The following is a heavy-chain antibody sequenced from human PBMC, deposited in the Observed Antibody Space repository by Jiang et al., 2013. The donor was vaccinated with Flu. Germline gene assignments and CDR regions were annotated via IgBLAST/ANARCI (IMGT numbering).Heavy chain of an antibody. D-gene: IGHD3-22*01. CDR1: GGSISSYY. CDR2: IYYSGST. J-gene: IGHJ4*02. Sequence: GPGLVKPSETLSLTCTVSGGSISSYYWSWIRQPPGKGLEWIGYIYYSGSTNYNPSLKSRVTISVDTSKNQFSLKLSSVTAADTAVYYCARLGYDSSGYYSNFDYWGQGTLVTVSS. V-gene: IGHV4-59*08. CDR3: ARLGYDSSGYYSNFDY.